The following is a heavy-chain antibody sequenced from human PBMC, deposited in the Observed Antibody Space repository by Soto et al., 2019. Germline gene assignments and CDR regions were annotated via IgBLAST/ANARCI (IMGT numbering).Heavy chain of an antibody. Sequence: PVGSLRLSCAASGFTFSDYYMSWIRQAPGKGLEWVSYISSSGSIIYYADSVKGRFTISRDNSKNSLYLQMNSLRAEDTAVYYCARDVGSGWYDYWGQGTLVTVSS. J-gene: IGHJ4*02. CDR1: GFTFSDYY. CDR2: ISSSGSII. D-gene: IGHD6-19*01. CDR3: ARDVGSGWYDY. V-gene: IGHV3-11*01.